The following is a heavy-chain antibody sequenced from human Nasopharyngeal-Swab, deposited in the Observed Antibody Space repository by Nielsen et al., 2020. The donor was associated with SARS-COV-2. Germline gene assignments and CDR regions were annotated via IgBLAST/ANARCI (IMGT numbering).Heavy chain of an antibody. D-gene: IGHD6-19*01. CDR3: ARGAGSSGWYVVDY. CDR2: INHSGST. J-gene: IGHJ4*02. CDR1: GGSFSGYY. Sequence: SETLSLTCAVYGGSFSGYYWSWIRQPPGKGLEWIGEINHSGSTNYNPSLKSRVTISVDTSKNQFSLKLSSVTAADTAVYYCARGAGSSGWYVVDYWGRGTLVTVSS. V-gene: IGHV4-34*01.